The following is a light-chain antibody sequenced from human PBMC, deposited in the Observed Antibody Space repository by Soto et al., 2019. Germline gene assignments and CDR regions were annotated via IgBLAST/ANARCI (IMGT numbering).Light chain of an antibody. CDR2: GAS. CDR3: QQRSDWPS. Sequence: DIVLTQSPGTLSLSPGDRATLSCRASQSVSSSYLAWYQQKPGQAPRLLIYGASSRATGVPDRFSGGGSGTDFTLTISRLEPEDFAVYYCQQRSDWPSFGQGTRLEIK. J-gene: IGKJ5*01. CDR1: QSVSSSY. V-gene: IGKV3D-20*02.